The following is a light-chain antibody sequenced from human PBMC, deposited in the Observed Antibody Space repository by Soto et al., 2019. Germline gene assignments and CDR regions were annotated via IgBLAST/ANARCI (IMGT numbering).Light chain of an antibody. CDR2: GVT. CDR1: SSDVGVYNY. Sequence: QSALTQPASVSGSPGQSITISCTGTSSDVGVYNYVSWYQQHPGKAPKLVIYGVTERPAGVSNRFSGSKSGTTASLTISGLQAEDEAHYYCISYTGSSTPYVFGTGTKLTVL. CDR3: ISYTGSSTPYV. J-gene: IGLJ1*01. V-gene: IGLV2-14*01.